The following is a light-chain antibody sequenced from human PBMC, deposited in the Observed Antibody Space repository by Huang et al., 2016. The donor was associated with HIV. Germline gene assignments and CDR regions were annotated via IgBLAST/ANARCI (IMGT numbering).Light chain of an antibody. CDR3: QQYNNWPPLLT. Sequence: EIVLTQSPATLSLSPGERAALSCRATQSITNNLAWYQQKPGQSPRRLIYGASTRATGIPARFRGSGAGTEFTLTINSLPSEDFAIYYCQQYNNWPPLLTFGGGTKVEIK. V-gene: IGKV3-15*01. CDR1: QSITNN. J-gene: IGKJ4*01. CDR2: GAS.